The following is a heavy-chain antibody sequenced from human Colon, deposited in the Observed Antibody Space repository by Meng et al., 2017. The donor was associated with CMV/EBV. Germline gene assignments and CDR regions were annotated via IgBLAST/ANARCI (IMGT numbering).Heavy chain of an antibody. Sequence: GESLKISCAASGFSLTTYGMHWVRQAPAKGLEWVAFIRYDGTPQYYADSVKGRFTISRDISKSTLHLQMTSLRHEDTALYYCGRDLSLQVDLWGQGTLVTVSS. D-gene: IGHD3-9*01. CDR2: IRYDGTPQ. V-gene: IGHV3-30*02. J-gene: IGHJ4*02. CDR1: GFSLTTYG. CDR3: GRDLSLQVDL.